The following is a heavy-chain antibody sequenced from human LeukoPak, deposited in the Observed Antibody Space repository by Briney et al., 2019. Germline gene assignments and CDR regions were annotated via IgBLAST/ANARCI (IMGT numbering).Heavy chain of an antibody. D-gene: IGHD3-22*01. Sequence: GGSLRLSCAASGFTFSSYAMSWVRQAPGKGLEWVSVIYSGGSTHYADSVKGRFTISRDNSKNTLYLQMNSLRAEDTAVYYCALSSPYDSSGYDFDYWGQGTLVTVSS. CDR2: IYSGGST. V-gene: IGHV3-53*01. J-gene: IGHJ4*02. CDR3: ALSSPYDSSGYDFDY. CDR1: GFTFSSYA.